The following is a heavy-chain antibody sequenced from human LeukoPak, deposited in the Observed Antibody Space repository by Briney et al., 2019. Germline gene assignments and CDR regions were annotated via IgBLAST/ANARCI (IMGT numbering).Heavy chain of an antibody. CDR1: GYTFTGYY. J-gene: IGHJ4*02. Sequence: ASVKVSCKASGYTFTGYYMHWVRQAPGQGLEWMGWINPNSGGTNYAQKFQGRVTMTRDTSISTAYMELSRLRSDDTAVYYCAGGVPIRLNDESFPAGYWGQGTLVTVSS. V-gene: IGHV1-2*02. D-gene: IGHD1-1*01. CDR3: AGGVPIRLNDESFPAGY. CDR2: INPNSGGT.